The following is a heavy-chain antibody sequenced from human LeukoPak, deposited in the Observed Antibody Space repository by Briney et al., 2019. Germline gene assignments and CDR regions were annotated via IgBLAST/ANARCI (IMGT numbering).Heavy chain of an antibody. J-gene: IGHJ5*02. CDR1: GYTFTGYY. CDR3: ARARGLQELVGP. Sequence: GASVKVSCKASGYTFTGYYMHWVRRAPGQGLEWMGWINPNSGGTNYAQKFQGRVTMTRDTSISTAYMELSRLRSDDTAAYYCARARGLQELVGPWGQGTLVTVSS. CDR2: INPNSGGT. V-gene: IGHV1-2*02. D-gene: IGHD6-6*01.